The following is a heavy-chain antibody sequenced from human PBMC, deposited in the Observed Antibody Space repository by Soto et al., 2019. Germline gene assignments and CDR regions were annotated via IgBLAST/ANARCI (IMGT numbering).Heavy chain of an antibody. CDR2: IYYSGNT. CDR1: GGPISIGGLR. V-gene: IGHV4-30-2*06. CDR3: ARATFIRKGYYDATDYYYFDY. J-gene: IGHJ4*02. D-gene: IGHD3-22*01. Sequence: PSEALSLTFSGSGGPISIGGLRRRWIRQSPGNGLELIGYIYYSGNTYYNPSLKSRVTISVDRSKNEFSLRLSSVTAADTAVYYCARATFIRKGYYDATDYYYFDYWGQG.